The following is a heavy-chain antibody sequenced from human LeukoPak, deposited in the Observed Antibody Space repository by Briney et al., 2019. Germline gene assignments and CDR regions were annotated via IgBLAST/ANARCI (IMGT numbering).Heavy chain of an antibody. CDR2: IYHSGGP. D-gene: IGHD4-11*01. V-gene: IGHV4-31*03. Sequence: SETLSLTCSVSGGSIGSGGYWSWIRQHPGKGLEWIGYIYHSGGPYYHPSLESRVGISVDTSKNQFSLRLSSVTAADTAVYYCARGPYSNYGTFDFWGQGILVTVSS. CDR1: GGSIGSGGY. CDR3: ARGPYSNYGTFDF. J-gene: IGHJ4*02.